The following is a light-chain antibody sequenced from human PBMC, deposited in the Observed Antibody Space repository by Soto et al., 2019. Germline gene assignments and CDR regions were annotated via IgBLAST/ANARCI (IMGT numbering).Light chain of an antibody. CDR3: SSYTSSSTRV. CDR2: DVN. CDR1: SSDVGRYNY. J-gene: IGLJ1*01. V-gene: IGLV2-14*01. Sequence: QSVLTQPVSVSASPGQSITISCIGTSSDVGRYNYVSWYQQHPGQAPRLMIYDVNNRPSGVSNRFSGSKSDNTASLTISGLQAEDEADYYCSSYTSSSTRVFGTGTKVTV.